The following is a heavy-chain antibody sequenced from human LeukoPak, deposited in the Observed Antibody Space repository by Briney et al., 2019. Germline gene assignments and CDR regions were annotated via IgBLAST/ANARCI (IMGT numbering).Heavy chain of an antibody. D-gene: IGHD3-10*01. J-gene: IGHJ4*02. Sequence: GGSLRLSCAASGFTFSSYTMSWVRQAPGKGLEWVSVISGSGGSTYYADSVKGRFTISRDNSKNTLYLQMNSLRAEDTAAYYCAKEWTMVRGVFDYWGQGTLVTVSS. CDR1: GFTFSSYT. V-gene: IGHV3-23*01. CDR2: ISGSGGST. CDR3: AKEWTMVRGVFDY.